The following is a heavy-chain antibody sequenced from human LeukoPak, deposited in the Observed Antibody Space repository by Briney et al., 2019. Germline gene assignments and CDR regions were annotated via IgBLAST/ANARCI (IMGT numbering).Heavy chain of an antibody. CDR1: GGSIRSSYYY. CDR3: ARGTKYSSGWPHRTRGVYYFDY. CDR2: IYDSGST. J-gene: IGHJ4*02. D-gene: IGHD6-19*01. Sequence: SETLSLTCAVSGGSIRSSYYYWGWIRQPPGKGLEWIGSIYDSGSTYYNPSLKSRVTISVDTSKNQFSLKLSSVTAADTAVYYCARGTKYSSGWPHRTRGVYYFDYWGQGTLVTVSS. V-gene: IGHV4-39*01.